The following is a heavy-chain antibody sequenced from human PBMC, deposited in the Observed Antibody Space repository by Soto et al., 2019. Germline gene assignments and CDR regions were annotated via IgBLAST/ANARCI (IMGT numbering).Heavy chain of an antibody. D-gene: IGHD2-2*01. CDR3: ARASSWAYGMDV. V-gene: IGHV3-7*03. CDR1: GFTFNDYW. J-gene: IGHJ6*02. Sequence: EVQLVESGGGLVQPGGSLRLSCAASGFTFNDYWMNWVRQAPGKGLEWVANIKQDGGEIYYVDSVKGRFTISRDNANNSVYVQMSSLRAEDTAVYYCARASSWAYGMDVWGQGTTVTVSS. CDR2: IKQDGGEI.